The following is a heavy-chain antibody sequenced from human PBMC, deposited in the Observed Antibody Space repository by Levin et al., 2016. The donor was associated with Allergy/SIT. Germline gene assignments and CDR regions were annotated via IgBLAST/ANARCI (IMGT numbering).Heavy chain of an antibody. CDR3: ARGEATTLLDYYYGMDV. D-gene: IGHD4-11*01. V-gene: IGHV1-24*01. CDR1: GYTFTSYG. J-gene: IGHJ6*02. Sequence: ASVKVSCKASGYTFTSYGISWVRQAPGKGLEWMGGFDPEDGETIYAQKFQGRVTMTEDTSTDTAYMELSSLRSEDTAVYYCARGEATTLLDYYYGMDVWGQGTTVTVSS. CDR2: FDPEDGET.